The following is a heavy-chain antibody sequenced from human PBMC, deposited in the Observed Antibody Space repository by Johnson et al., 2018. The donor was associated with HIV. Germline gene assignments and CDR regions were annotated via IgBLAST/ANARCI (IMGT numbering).Heavy chain of an antibody. CDR1: GFTVSSNY. CDR2: LFSGGST. V-gene: IGHV3-53*01. D-gene: IGHD5-24*01. Sequence: VQLVESGGGLIQPGGSLRLSCAASGFTVSSNYMTWVRQAPGKGLEWVSVLFSGGSTYYADSVKGRFIMSRDNPKNTLYLQMNSLRAEDTAIYYCARACRDGYTCDVYDIWGQGTMVTVSS. CDR3: ARACRDGYTCDVYDI. J-gene: IGHJ3*02.